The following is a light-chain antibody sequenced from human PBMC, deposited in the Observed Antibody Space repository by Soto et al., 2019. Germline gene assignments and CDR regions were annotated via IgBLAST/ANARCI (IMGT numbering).Light chain of an antibody. CDR1: NSDVGNYNL. CDR3: FSYANSRPWGYV. V-gene: IGLV2-23*01. CDR2: EGS. Sequence: QSALTQPASVSGSPGQSITISCTGANSDVGNYNLVSWYQQHPDRAPKLIIYEGSKRPSGVSDRFSGSKSGNTVSLTISGPQAEDGADYYCFSYANSRPWGYVFGTGTKLTVL. J-gene: IGLJ1*01.